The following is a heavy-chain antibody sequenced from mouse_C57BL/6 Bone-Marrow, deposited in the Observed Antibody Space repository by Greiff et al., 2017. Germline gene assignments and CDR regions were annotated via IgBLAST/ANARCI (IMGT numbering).Heavy chain of an antibody. J-gene: IGHJ4*01. V-gene: IGHV1-82*01. CDR2: IYPGDGDT. CDR1: GYAFSSSW. CDR3: ARSRGTVYAMDY. Sequence: VQLQQSGPELVKPGASVKISCKASGYAFSSSWMNWVKQRPGKGLEWIGRIYPGDGDTNYNGKFKGKATLTADKSSSTAYMQLSSLTSEDSAVYFCARSRGTVYAMDYWGQGTSVTGSS. D-gene: IGHD1-1*01.